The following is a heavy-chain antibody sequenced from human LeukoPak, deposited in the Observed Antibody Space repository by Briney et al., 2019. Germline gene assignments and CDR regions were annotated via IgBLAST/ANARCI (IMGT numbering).Heavy chain of an antibody. Sequence: GGSLRLSCAASGFTVSSNYMSWVRQASGKGLEWVGRIRSKANSYATAYAASVKGRFTISRDDSKNTAYLQMNSLKTEDTAVYYCTRHRYNWNEYYMDVWGKGTTVTVSS. CDR1: GFTVSSNY. CDR2: IRSKANSYAT. CDR3: TRHRYNWNEYYMDV. D-gene: IGHD1-20*01. J-gene: IGHJ6*03. V-gene: IGHV3-73*01.